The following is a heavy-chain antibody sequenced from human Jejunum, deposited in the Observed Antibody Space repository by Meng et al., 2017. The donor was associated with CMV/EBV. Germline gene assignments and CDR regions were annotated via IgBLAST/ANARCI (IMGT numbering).Heavy chain of an antibody. D-gene: IGHD4/OR15-4a*01. Sequence: GGSISGYYWRWIRQPPGKGLEWIGYIYYSGTTNYNPSLRRRVAISVDTSKNQLSLKLSSLTAADTAVYYCARDGAYLPNFPTGMDVWGQGTSVTVSS. CDR1: GGSISGYY. J-gene: IGHJ6*02. CDR2: IYYSGTT. V-gene: IGHV4-59*01. CDR3: ARDGAYLPNFPTGMDV.